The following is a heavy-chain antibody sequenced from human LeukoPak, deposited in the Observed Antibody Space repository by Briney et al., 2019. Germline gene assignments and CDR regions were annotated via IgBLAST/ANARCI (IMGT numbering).Heavy chain of an antibody. D-gene: IGHD5-12*01. CDR2: IYYSGCT. CDR1: GGSISSYY. J-gene: IGHJ4*02. CDR3: ARVSGYDWESSYDY. V-gene: IGHV4-59*01. Sequence: SETLSLTCTVSGGSISSYYWSWIRQPPGKGLEWIGYIYYSGCTNYNPSLKSRVTISLAPSKNHFSLKLSAVNAADTAVYYCARVSGYDWESSYDYWGQGTLVIVSS.